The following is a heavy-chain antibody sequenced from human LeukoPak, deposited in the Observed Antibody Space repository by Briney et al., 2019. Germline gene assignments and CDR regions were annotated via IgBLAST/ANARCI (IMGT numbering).Heavy chain of an antibody. CDR3: ARAPGAFDY. V-gene: IGHV3-74*01. CDR1: GFTISNYW. Sequence: GGSLRLSCAASGFTISNYWMHWVRQAPGKGLVWVSRINSDATGTTYADSVKGRLTISRDNAKNTVYLHMNSLRAEDTAVYYCARAPGAFDYWGQGTLVTVSS. J-gene: IGHJ4*02. CDR2: INSDATGT. D-gene: IGHD7-27*01.